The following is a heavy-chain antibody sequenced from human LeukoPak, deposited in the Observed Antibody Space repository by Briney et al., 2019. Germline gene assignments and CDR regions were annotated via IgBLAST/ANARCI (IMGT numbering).Heavy chain of an antibody. J-gene: IGHJ4*02. Sequence: GGSLRLSCAASGFTVSSNYMNWVRQAQGKGLEWVSVLYSAGNTFYADSVKGRFTISRDNSKNTQYLQMNSLRPEDTAVYYCARAREYLAIDYWGQGTLVTVSS. CDR3: ARAREYLAIDY. V-gene: IGHV3-66*02. D-gene: IGHD2/OR15-2a*01. CDR2: LYSAGNT. CDR1: GFTVSSNY.